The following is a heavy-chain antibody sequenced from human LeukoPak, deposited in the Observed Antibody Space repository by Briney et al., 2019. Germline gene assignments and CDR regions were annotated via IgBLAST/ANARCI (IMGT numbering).Heavy chain of an antibody. D-gene: IGHD6-19*01. CDR1: GFTFSDYY. J-gene: IGHJ4*02. V-gene: IGHV3-11*06. CDR2: ISSSSSYT. CDR3: ARMSIAVAGGDYFDY. Sequence: PGGSLRLSCAASGFTFSDYYMSWIRQAPGKGLEWVSYISSSSSYTNYADSVKGRFTISRDNAKNSLYLQMNSLRAEDTAVYYCARMSIAVAGGDYFDYWGQGTLVTVSS.